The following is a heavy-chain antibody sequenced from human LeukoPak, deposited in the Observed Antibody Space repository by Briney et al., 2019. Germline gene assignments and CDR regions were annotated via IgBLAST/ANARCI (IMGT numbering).Heavy chain of an antibody. CDR2: IYYSGST. D-gene: IGHD6-19*01. J-gene: IGHJ5*02. CDR3: ARDIRWLVPGPPKWFDP. V-gene: IGHV4-31*03. CDR1: GGSISSGGYY. Sequence: PSETLSLTCTVSGGSISSGGYYWSWIRQHPGQGLEWIGYIYYSGSTYYNPSLKSRVTISVDTSKNQFSLKLSSVTAADTAVYYCARDIRWLVPGPPKWFDPWGQGTLVTVSS.